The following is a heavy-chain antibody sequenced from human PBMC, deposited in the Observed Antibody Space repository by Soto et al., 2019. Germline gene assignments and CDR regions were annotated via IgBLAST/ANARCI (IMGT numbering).Heavy chain of an antibody. CDR3: ARMSGVVVTAYYWYFDL. Sequence: QVTLKESGPVLVKPTETLTLTCTVSGFSLSNARMGVSWIRQPPGKALEWLAHIFSNGEKSYSTSLKSRLTISKDTSKSQVVLTMTNMDPVDTATYYCARMSGVVVTAYYWYFDLWGRGTLVTVSS. CDR1: GFSLSNARMG. V-gene: IGHV2-26*01. D-gene: IGHD2-21*02. J-gene: IGHJ2*01. CDR2: IFSNGEK.